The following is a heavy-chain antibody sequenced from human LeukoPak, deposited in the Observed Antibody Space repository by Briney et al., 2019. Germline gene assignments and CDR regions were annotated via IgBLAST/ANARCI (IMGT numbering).Heavy chain of an antibody. CDR2: INPNSGGT. J-gene: IGHJ4*02. CDR3: AREYQLPLYYFDY. CDR1: GYTFTGYY. D-gene: IGHD2-2*01. Sequence: ASVKVSCKASGYTFTGYYMHWVRQAPGQGLEWMGWINPNSGGTNYAQKFQGRVTMTRDTSISTACMELSRLRSDDTAVYYCAREYQLPLYYFDYWGQGTLVTVSS. V-gene: IGHV1-2*02.